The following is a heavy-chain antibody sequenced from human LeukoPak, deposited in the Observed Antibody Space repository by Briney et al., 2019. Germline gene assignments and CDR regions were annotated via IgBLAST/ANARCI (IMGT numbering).Heavy chain of an antibody. Sequence: SVKVSCKASGGTFSSYAISWVRQAPGQGLEWMGGIIPIFGTANYAQKFQGRVTITADESTSTAYMELSSLRSEDTAVYYCARDQALSYYYDSSGYRPLDYWGQGTLVTVSS. J-gene: IGHJ4*02. D-gene: IGHD3-22*01. CDR1: GGTFSSYA. CDR2: IIPIFGTA. V-gene: IGHV1-69*13. CDR3: ARDQALSYYYDSSGYRPLDY.